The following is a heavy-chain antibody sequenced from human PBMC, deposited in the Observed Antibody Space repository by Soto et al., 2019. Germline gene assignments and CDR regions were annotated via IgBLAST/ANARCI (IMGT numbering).Heavy chain of an antibody. V-gene: IGHV4-34*01. Sequence: SETLSLTCAVYGGSFSGYYWSWIRQPPGKGLERIGEINHSESTNNNPSLKSRVPISLDTSKNQFSLKLSSVTAADTAVYYCARGQGCSSTSCYYYDYYMDVWGKGTTVTVSS. CDR3: ARGQGCSSTSCYYYDYYMDV. CDR1: GGSFSGYY. D-gene: IGHD2-2*01. CDR2: INHSEST. J-gene: IGHJ6*03.